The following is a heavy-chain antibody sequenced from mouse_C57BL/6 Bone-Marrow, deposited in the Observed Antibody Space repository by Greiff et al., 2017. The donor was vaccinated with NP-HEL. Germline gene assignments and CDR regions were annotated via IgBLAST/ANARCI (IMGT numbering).Heavy chain of an antibody. CDR1: GYTFTSYW. V-gene: IGHV1-50*01. Sequence: QVQLKQPGAELVKPGASVKLSCKASGYTFTSYWMQWVKQRPGQGLEWIGEIDPSDGYTNYNQKFKGKAKLTVDTSSSTAYMQLSSLTSEDSAVYYCARRVYDYDYFDYWGQGTTLTVSS. CDR2: IDPSDGYT. J-gene: IGHJ2*01. D-gene: IGHD2-4*01. CDR3: ARRVYDYDYFDY.